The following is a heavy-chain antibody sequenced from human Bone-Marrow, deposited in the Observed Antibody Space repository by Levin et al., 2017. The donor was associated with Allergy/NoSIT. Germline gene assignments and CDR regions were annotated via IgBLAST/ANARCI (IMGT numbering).Heavy chain of an antibody. CDR1: GVSMTNNY. CDR2: IDYSGTT. J-gene: IGHJ4*02. D-gene: IGHD6-19*01. V-gene: IGHV4-59*01. Sequence: SETLSLTCSVSGVSMTNNYWTWIRQPPGKGLEWLGYIDYSGTTEYNPSLKGRVTISIDTSKNQVSLKLSSVTAADTAVYFCAKIYASGWYSMDYWGQGILVAVSS. CDR3: AKIYASGWYSMDY.